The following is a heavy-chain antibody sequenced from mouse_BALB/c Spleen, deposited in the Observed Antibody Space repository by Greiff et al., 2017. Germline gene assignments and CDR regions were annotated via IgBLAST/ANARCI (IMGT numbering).Heavy chain of an antibody. CDR2: ISYSGST. J-gene: IGHJ4*01. V-gene: IGHV3-2*02. D-gene: IGHD2-3*01. CDR3: ARSDGYYVGYYAMDY. CDR1: GYSITSDYA. Sequence: EVQLQQSGPGLVKPSQSLSLTCTVTGYSITSDYAWNWIRQFPGNKLEWMGYISYSGSTSYNPSLKSRISITRDTSKNQFFLQLNSVTTEDTATYYCARSDGYYVGYYAMDYWGQGTSVTVSS.